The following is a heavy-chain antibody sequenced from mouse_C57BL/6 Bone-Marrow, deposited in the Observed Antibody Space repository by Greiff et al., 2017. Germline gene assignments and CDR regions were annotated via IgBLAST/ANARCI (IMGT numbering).Heavy chain of an antibody. D-gene: IGHD4-1*01. CDR1: GFTFSDYG. V-gene: IGHV5-17*01. Sequence: EVMLVESGGGLVKPGGSLKLSCAASGFTFSDYGMHWVRQAPEKGLEWVAYISSGSSTIYYADTVKGRFTISRDNTKDTLFLQMTSLRSEDTAMCYCARLGSYAMDYWGQGTSVTVSS. J-gene: IGHJ4*01. CDR3: ARLGSYAMDY. CDR2: ISSGSSTI.